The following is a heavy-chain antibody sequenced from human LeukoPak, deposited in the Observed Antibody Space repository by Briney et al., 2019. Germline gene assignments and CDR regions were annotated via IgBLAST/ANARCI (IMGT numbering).Heavy chain of an antibody. CDR2: INHSGST. Sequence: SETLSLTCAVYGGSFSGYYWSWIRQPPGKGLEWIGEINHSGSTNYNPSLKSRVTISVDTSKNQFSLKLSSVTAADTAVYYCARGSAHYSGGGYRPLPPFDYGGQGPLVPVPS. V-gene: IGHV4-34*01. D-gene: IGHD6-19*01. CDR1: GGSFSGYY. J-gene: IGHJ4*02. CDR3: ARGSAHYSGGGYRPLPPFDY.